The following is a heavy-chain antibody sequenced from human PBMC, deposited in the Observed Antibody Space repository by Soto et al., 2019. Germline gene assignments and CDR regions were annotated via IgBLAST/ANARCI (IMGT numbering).Heavy chain of an antibody. J-gene: IGHJ1*01. D-gene: IGHD2-2*01. CDR3: AILEWSSTSCYFQH. CDR1: GDSVFSNTAA. Sequence: SQTLSLTCAISGDSVFSNTAAWSWIRQSPSRGLEWLGRTYYRSQWYYDYAVSVRSRITINPDTSKNQFSLQLNSVTPEDTAVYYCAILEWSSTSCYFQHWGQGTLVTVSS. V-gene: IGHV6-1*01. CDR2: TYYRSQWYY.